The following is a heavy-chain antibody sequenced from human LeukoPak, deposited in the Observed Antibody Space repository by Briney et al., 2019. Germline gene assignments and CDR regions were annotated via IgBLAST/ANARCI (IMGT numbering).Heavy chain of an antibody. Sequence: GGSLRLSCAASGFTFSNYWMTWVRQAPGKGLEWVANINRDGSERYYVDSVKGRFTISRDDAKSSLYLQMNSLRAEDTAVYYCARDSYGSGSIDFDYWGQGTLVTVSS. V-gene: IGHV3-7*01. CDR3: ARDSYGSGSIDFDY. CDR1: GFTFSNYW. D-gene: IGHD3-10*01. J-gene: IGHJ4*02. CDR2: INRDGSER.